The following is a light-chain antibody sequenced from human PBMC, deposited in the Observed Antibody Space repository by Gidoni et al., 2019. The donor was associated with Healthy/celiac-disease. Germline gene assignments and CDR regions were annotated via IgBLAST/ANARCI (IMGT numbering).Light chain of an antibody. CDR3: CSYAGSSPWV. J-gene: IGLJ3*02. Sequence: QSALTQPASVSGSPGPSLTIACTGTSSDVGSYNLVSWYQQHPGKAPKLMIYEGSKRPSGVSNRFSGAKSGNTASLTISGLQAEDEADYYCCSYAGSSPWVFGGGTKLTVL. CDR1: SSDVGSYNL. V-gene: IGLV2-23*01. CDR2: EGS.